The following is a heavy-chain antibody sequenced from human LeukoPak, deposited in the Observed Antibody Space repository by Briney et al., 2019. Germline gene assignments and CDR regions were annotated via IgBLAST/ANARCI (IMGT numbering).Heavy chain of an antibody. D-gene: IGHD3-3*01. J-gene: IGHJ4*02. CDR3: AKPEGNFWSGFDY. V-gene: IGHV3-33*06. Sequence: GGSLRLSCTASGFTFSDYGMHWVRQAPGKGLEWVAVIWYDGKNKYYADSVKGRFTISRDNPKNTMYLQLNSLRVEDTAVYYCAKPEGNFWSGFDYWGQGTLVTVSS. CDR2: IWYDGKNK. CDR1: GFTFSDYG.